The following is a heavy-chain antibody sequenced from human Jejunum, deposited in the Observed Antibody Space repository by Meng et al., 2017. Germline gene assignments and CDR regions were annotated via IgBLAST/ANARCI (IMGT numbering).Heavy chain of an antibody. CDR3: ARDRVSLAVAVWDY. Sequence: GESLKISCSASEFTFSDYYMSWVRQAPGKGLEWISYITNTGDAKYYAESVKGRFSISRDNAKNSLYLQMNALRVEDTAVYYCARDRVSLAVAVWDYWGQGTLVTVSS. V-gene: IGHV3-11*04. CDR1: EFTFSDYY. J-gene: IGHJ4*02. D-gene: IGHD6-19*01. CDR2: ITNTGDAK.